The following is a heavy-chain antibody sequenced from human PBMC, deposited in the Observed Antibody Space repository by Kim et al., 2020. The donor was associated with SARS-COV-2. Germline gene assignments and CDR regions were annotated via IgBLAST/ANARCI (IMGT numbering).Heavy chain of an antibody. CDR2: TYYRSQWFT. CDR1: GDSVSSDSAA. CDR3: AGSSDWSAEGYFQL. V-gene: IGHV6-1*01. J-gene: IGHJ1*01. D-gene: IGHD6-19*01. Sequence: SQTLSLTCAVSGDSVSSDSAAWNWIRQSPSRGLEWLGRTYYRSQWFTEYPASVKSRITIKPDTSKNHFSLQLRSVSAEDTAVYYCAGSSDWSAEGYFQLWGQGTLVTVSS.